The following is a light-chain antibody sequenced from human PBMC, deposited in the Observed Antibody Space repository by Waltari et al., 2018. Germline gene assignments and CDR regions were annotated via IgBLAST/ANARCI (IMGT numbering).Light chain of an antibody. CDR2: RNE. Sequence: QSVLTQPPSESGTPGQRVTISCSGSSSNIGNNVVNWYQQVPGTTPKLLIYRNEQRPSGVPARISGSKSGTSASLAISGLQSEDEAHYYCAAWDDSLNGRWVFGGGTKLTVL. CDR1: SSNIGNNV. J-gene: IGLJ2*01. CDR3: AAWDDSLNGRWV. V-gene: IGLV1-44*01.